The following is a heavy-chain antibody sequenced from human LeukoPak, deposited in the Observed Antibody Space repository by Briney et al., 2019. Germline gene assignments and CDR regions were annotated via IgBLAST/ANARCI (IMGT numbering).Heavy chain of an antibody. CDR1: GFTVSSNY. J-gene: IGHJ3*02. V-gene: IGHV3-53*01. CDR3: ARMDYYDSSGYWHAFDI. CDR2: IYSGGST. Sequence: GGSLRLSCAASGFTVSSNYMSWVRQAPGKGLEWVSVIYSGGSTYYAASVKGRFTISRDNSKNTLYLQMNSLRAEDTAVYYCARMDYYDSSGYWHAFDIWGQGTMVTVSS. D-gene: IGHD3-22*01.